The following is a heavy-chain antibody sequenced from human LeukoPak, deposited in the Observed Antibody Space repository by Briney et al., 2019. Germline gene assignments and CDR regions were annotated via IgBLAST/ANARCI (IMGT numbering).Heavy chain of an antibody. CDR2: ISSSGSTI. CDR3: AKDSSSSWYGEFQH. J-gene: IGHJ1*01. Sequence: PGGSLRLSCAASGFTFSSYEMNWVRQAPGKGLEWVSYISSSGSTIYYADSVKGRFTISRDNAKNSVYLQMNSLRVEDMAFYYCAKDSSSSWYGEFQHWGQGTLVTVSS. CDR1: GFTFSSYE. V-gene: IGHV3-48*03. D-gene: IGHD6-13*01.